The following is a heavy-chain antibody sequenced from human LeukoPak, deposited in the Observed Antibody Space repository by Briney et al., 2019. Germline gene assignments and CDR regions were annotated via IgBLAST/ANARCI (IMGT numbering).Heavy chain of an antibody. Sequence: AGGSLRLSCAGTGFTFSDFPMNWVRQAPGRGLEWVSGIGGRGEKPRYADSVKGRFTISRDNSKKTVHLQMDSLRAEDTGLYYCVKEVIFDLDNSGTLIWGQGTMVTVSS. J-gene: IGHJ3*02. V-gene: IGHV3-23*01. CDR3: VKEVIFDLDNSGTLI. CDR2: IGGRGEKP. D-gene: IGHD3-22*01. CDR1: GFTFSDFP.